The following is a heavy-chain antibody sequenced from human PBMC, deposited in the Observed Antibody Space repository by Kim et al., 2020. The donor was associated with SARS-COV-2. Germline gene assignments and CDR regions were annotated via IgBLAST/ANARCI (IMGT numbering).Heavy chain of an antibody. D-gene: IGHD3-10*01. Sequence: GGSLRLSCAASGFTFSSYSMNWVRQAPGKGLDWVSSIISSSSYIYYADSVKGRFTISRDNAKNSLYLQMNSLRAEDTAVYYCARDLDYYGSGSPTFDYWGQGTLVTVSS. CDR3: ARDLDYYGSGSPTFDY. V-gene: IGHV3-21*01. CDR1: GFTFSSYS. CDR2: IISSSSYI. J-gene: IGHJ4*02.